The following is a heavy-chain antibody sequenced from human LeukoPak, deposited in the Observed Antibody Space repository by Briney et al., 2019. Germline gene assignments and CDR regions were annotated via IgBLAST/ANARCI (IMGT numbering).Heavy chain of an antibody. Sequence: PGGPLRLFCAASGFTFSSYWMSWVRQAPGKGLEWVANIKQDGSEKYYVDSVKGRFTISRDNAKNSLYLQMNSLRAEDTAVYYCAREDSSGWPRTLDYWGQGTLVTVSS. D-gene: IGHD6-19*01. CDR1: GFTFSSYW. J-gene: IGHJ4*02. V-gene: IGHV3-7*01. CDR2: IKQDGSEK. CDR3: AREDSSGWPRTLDY.